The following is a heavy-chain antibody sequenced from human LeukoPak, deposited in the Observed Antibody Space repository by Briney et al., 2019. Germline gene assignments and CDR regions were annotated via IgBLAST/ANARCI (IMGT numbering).Heavy chain of an antibody. CDR2: ISYRGST. D-gene: IGHD6-19*01. CDR3: ARGGYTSGWYVFDY. Sequence: PSETLSLTCSVSGGSVTSGSYYWSWIRQPPGKELEWIGYISYRGSTNYNPSLKSRVTISVDTSKNQFSLKLSSVTAADTAVYYCARGGYTSGWYVFDYWGQGTLVTVSS. CDR1: GGSVTSGSYY. J-gene: IGHJ4*02. V-gene: IGHV4-61*01.